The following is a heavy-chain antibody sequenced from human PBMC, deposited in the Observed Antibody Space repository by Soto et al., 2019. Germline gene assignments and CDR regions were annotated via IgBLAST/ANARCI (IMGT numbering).Heavy chain of an antibody. J-gene: IGHJ5*02. D-gene: IGHD3-10*01. CDR1: GFTFSNFG. CDR3: ARDEGAIVRGLIVPGGWFDP. V-gene: IGHV3-33*01. Sequence: QVHLVESGGGVVQPGRSLRLSCAASGFTFSNFGMHWVRQAPGKGLEWVAVIWDDGSNKYYADSVKGRFTISRDNSNDTLYRQMNSMREEVKTIYYCARDEGAIVRGLIVPGGWFDPWGKGTLVTVSS. CDR2: IWDDGSNK.